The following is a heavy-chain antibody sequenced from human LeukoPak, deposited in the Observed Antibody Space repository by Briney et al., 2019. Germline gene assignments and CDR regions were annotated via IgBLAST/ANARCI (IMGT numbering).Heavy chain of an antibody. Sequence: GASVKVSCKASGFTLTNFDINWVRQATGQGLEWMGWMNSNTGNTGYEQEFQGRVTMTRDTSIGTAYMELTNLRSEDTAVYYCARGRRGSSGPWSWYLDLWGRGALVTASS. CDR3: ARGRRGSSGPWSWYLDL. J-gene: IGHJ2*01. V-gene: IGHV1-8*01. CDR2: MNSNTGNT. CDR1: GFTLTNFD. D-gene: IGHD3-22*01.